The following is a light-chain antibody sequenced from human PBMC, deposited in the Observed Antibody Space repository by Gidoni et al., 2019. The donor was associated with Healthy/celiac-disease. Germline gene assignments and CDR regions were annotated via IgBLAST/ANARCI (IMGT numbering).Light chain of an antibody. Sequence: EIVLTQSPATLSLSPGERANLSCRASQSVSSYLAWYPQKPGQAPRLLIYDASNRATVIPARVSGSGSGTDVTLTISSLEPEDFAVYYCQQRSNWQGTFGGGTKVEIK. CDR1: QSVSSY. J-gene: IGKJ4*01. CDR3: QQRSNWQGT. CDR2: DAS. V-gene: IGKV3-11*01.